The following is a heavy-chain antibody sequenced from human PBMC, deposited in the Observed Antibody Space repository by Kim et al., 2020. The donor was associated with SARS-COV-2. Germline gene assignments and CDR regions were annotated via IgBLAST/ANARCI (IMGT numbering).Heavy chain of an antibody. D-gene: IGHD6-19*01. CDR3: AKGYGAGPTNTYYFDY. CDR1: GFTFSSYG. J-gene: IGHJ4*01. Sequence: GGSLRLSCAASGFTFSSYGMHWVRQAPGKGLEWVAVISYDGSNKYYADSVKGRFTISRDNSKNTLYLQMNSLRAEDTAVYYCAKGYGAGPTNTYYFDYWG. V-gene: IGHV3-30*18. CDR2: ISYDGSNK.